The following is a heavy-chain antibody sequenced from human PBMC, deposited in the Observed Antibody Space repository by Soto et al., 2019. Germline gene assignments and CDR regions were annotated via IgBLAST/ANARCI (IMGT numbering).Heavy chain of an antibody. Sequence: ASVKVSCKASGYTFTSYGISWVRQAPGQGLGWMGWISAYNGNTNYAQKFQGRVTMTGDTSTSTVYMELSSLRSEDTAVYYCAMDTNLLDYYFDYWGQGTLVTVSS. CDR3: AMDTNLLDYYFDY. D-gene: IGHD3-10*01. CDR1: GYTFTSYG. J-gene: IGHJ4*02. V-gene: IGHV1-18*04. CDR2: ISAYNGNT.